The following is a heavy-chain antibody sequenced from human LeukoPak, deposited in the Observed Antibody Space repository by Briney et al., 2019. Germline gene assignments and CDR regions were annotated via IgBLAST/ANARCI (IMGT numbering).Heavy chain of an antibody. J-gene: IGHJ4*02. Sequence: GGCLRLSCAASGFTFSSYSMNWVRQAPGKGLEWVSYISSSSSTIYYADSVKGRFTISRDNAKNSLYLQMNSLRAEDTAVYCYARAQWDLPDDNRGQGTLVTVSS. CDR2: ISSSSSTI. CDR3: ARAQWDLPDDN. CDR1: GFTFSSYS. V-gene: IGHV3-48*01. D-gene: IGHD1-26*01.